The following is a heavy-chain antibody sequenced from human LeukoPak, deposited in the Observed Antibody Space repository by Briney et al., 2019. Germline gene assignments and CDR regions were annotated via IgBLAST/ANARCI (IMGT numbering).Heavy chain of an antibody. Sequence: GGSLRLSCAASGFTFSSYAMSWVRQAPGKGLEWVSAISGSGGSTYYADSVKGRFTISRDNSKNTPYLQMNSLRAEDTAVYYCAKDSGYDSSYYYYMDVWGKGTTVTVSS. J-gene: IGHJ6*03. D-gene: IGHD5-12*01. CDR1: GFTFSSYA. CDR2: ISGSGGST. CDR3: AKDSGYDSSYYYYMDV. V-gene: IGHV3-23*01.